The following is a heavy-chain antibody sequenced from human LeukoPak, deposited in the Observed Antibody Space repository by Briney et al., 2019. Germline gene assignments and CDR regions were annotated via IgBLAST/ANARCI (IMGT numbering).Heavy chain of an antibody. CDR3: ARGGDMSGYDFFDY. D-gene: IGHD5-12*01. J-gene: IGHJ4*02. Sequence: ASVSVSSKASGYSFTVYYMHWVRQAPGEGDEWMAWINPNNGDTNFTQKFQGRVTINRDTAISRVYMEVSRLRSDDTAVYYCARGGDMSGYDFFDYWGQGTLVTVSS. V-gene: IGHV1-2*02. CDR2: INPNNGDT. CDR1: GYSFTVYY.